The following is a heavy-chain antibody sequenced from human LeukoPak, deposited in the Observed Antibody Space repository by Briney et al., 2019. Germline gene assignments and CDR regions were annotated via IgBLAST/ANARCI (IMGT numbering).Heavy chain of an antibody. CDR2: IGGGGVTT. V-gene: IGHV3-23*01. CDR1: RFTFSSYA. J-gene: IGHJ6*02. CDR3: AVTAIPPSYYYTMDV. D-gene: IGHD2-21*02. Sequence: GGSLRLSCAASRFTFSSYAMIWVRQSPGRGLEWASAIGGGGVTTYYADSVKGRFTVSRDNSKNTLYLQMSSLRAEDTAVYYCAVTAIPPSYYYTMDVWGQGTTVTVSS.